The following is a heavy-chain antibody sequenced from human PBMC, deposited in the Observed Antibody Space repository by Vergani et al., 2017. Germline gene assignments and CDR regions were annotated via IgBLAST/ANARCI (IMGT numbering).Heavy chain of an antibody. V-gene: IGHV3-7*03. CDR3: ARDHPGSGASDY. Sequence: EVQLVESGGGLVQPGGSLRLSCAASGFSFSSYWMTWVRQAPGQGLEWVAKIKEDGSKGYYVDSVKGRFAIPRDNAKNSLYLLMDSLRADDTAVYYCARDHPGSGASDYWGQGTLVTVSS. CDR2: IKEDGSKG. D-gene: IGHD2-15*01. CDR1: GFSFSSYW. J-gene: IGHJ4*02.